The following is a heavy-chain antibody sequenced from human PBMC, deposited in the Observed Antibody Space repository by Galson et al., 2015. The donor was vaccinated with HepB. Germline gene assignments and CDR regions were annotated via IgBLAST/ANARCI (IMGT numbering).Heavy chain of an antibody. J-gene: IGHJ6*04. V-gene: IGHV4-39*01. CDR1: GGSTGSPSYH. D-gene: IGHD3-9*01. Sequence: ETLSLSCSVSGGSTGSPSYHWGWIRQPPGKGLEWIGSIYYSGTTYYNPSLKRRVTISVDTSKNQFSLKLSSATAADTAVYYCARQGSLRYFDWLGQVDVWGKGTTVIVSS. CDR2: IYYSGTT. CDR3: ARQGSLRYFDWLGQVDV.